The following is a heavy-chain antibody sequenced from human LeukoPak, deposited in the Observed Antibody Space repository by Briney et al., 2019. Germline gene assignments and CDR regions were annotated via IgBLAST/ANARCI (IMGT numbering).Heavy chain of an antibody. V-gene: IGHV4-61*01. CDR1: GGSVSSGSYY. D-gene: IGHD4-17*01. CDR3: TRTNYGDYNWFDP. Sequence: SGTLSLTCTVSGGSVSSGSYYWSWIRHPPGQGLEWIGYVYYSGSTKYNPSLKSRVTMSVDTSKNQFSLKVTSVTAADTAVYYCTRTNYGDYNWFDPWGQGTLVTVSS. J-gene: IGHJ5*02. CDR2: VYYSGST.